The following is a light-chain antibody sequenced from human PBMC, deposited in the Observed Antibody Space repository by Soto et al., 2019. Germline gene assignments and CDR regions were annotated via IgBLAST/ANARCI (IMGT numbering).Light chain of an antibody. V-gene: IGKV3-11*01. CDR3: QQYTGPPTT. CDR2: DVS. J-gene: IGKJ5*01. CDR1: QSVGLS. Sequence: EVVLTQSPATLSLSPGGRATLSCRASQSVGLSLAWYQQKPGQAPRLLIYDVSNRAPGIPARFSGSGSGTDFTLTITRLEPEDSAVYFCQQYTGPPTTFGQGTRLEIK.